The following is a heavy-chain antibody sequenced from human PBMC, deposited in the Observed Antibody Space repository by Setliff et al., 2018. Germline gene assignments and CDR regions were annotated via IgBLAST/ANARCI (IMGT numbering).Heavy chain of an antibody. Sequence: SETLSLTCTVYGASFSDYYWGWIRQPPGKGLEWIGSIYSRGKTYYNPSLNSRVTISADTSKNQFSLNLSSVTAADTAVYYCARDNRARHYMDVWGKGTTVTVSS. CDR2: IYSRGKT. CDR1: GASFSDYY. V-gene: IGHV4-38-2*02. CDR3: ARDNRARHYMDV. D-gene: IGHD3-10*01. J-gene: IGHJ6*03.